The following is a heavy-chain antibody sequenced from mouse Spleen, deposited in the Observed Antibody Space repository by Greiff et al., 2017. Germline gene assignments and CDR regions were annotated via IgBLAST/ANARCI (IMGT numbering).Heavy chain of an antibody. D-gene: IGHD2-2*01. J-gene: IGHJ2*01. CDR2: IYPGSGST. Sequence: VQLQQPGAELVKPGASVKMSCKASGYTFTSYWITWVKQRPGQGLEWIGDIYPGSGSTNYNEKFKSKATLTVDTSSSTAYMQLSSLTSEDSAVYYCARKEGFYGYDGGDYFDYWGQGTTLTVSS. CDR1: GYTFTSYW. CDR3: ARKEGFYGYDGGDYFDY. V-gene: IGHV1-55*01.